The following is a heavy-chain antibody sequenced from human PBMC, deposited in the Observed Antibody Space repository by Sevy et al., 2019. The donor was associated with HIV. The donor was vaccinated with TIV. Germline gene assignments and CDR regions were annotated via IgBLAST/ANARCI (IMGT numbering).Heavy chain of an antibody. Sequence: QTLSLTCAISGDSVSSNSAAWNWIRQSPSRGLEWLGRTYYRSKWYNDYAVSVKSRITINPDTSKNQFSLQLNSVTPEDTAVYYCAREKHIVVVIASHAFDIWGQGTMVTVSS. CDR2: TYYRSKWYN. D-gene: IGHD2-21*01. V-gene: IGHV6-1*01. CDR1: GDSVSSNSAA. J-gene: IGHJ3*02. CDR3: AREKHIVVVIASHAFDI.